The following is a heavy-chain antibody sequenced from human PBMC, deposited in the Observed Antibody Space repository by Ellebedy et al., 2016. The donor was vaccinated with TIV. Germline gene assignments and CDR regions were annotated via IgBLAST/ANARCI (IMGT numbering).Heavy chain of an antibody. CDR3: ARGPRDSSSWLDY. V-gene: IGHV1-2*02. J-gene: IGHJ4*02. CDR1: GYTFTGYY. CDR2: INPNSGGT. D-gene: IGHD6-13*01. Sequence: ASVKVSCKASGYTFTGYYMHWVRQAPGQGLEWMGWINPNSGGTNYVQKLQGRVTMTRDTSTSKVYMELRSLRSDDTAVYYCARGPRDSSSWLDYWGQGTLVTVSS.